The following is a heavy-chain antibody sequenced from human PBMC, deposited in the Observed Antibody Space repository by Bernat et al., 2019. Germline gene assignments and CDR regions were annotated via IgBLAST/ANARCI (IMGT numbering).Heavy chain of an antibody. Sequence: QVQLVQSGAEVKKPGASVKVSCKASGYTFTSYDINWVRQATGQGLEWMGWMNPNSGNTGYAQKFQGSGTMTRNTSIITADMELSSLRSADTAVDYCARRGKYQLPYPYYYYYYMDVWGKGTTVTVSS. CDR1: GYTFTSYD. CDR3: ARRGKYQLPYPYYYYYYMDV. D-gene: IGHD2-2*01. V-gene: IGHV1-8*01. J-gene: IGHJ6*03. CDR2: MNPNSGNT.